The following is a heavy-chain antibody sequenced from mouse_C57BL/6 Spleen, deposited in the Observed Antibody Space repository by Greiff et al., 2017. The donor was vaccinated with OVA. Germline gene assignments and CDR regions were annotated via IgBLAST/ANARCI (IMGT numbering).Heavy chain of an antibody. V-gene: IGHV1-61*01. J-gene: IGHJ2*01. CDR2: IYPSDIET. CDR3: ARSVYYYTFDY. CDR1: GYTFTSYW. D-gene: IGHD1-1*01. Sequence: QVQLQQPGAELVRPGSSVKLSCKASGYTFTSYWMDWVKQRPGQGLEWIGNIYPSDIETHYNQKFKDKATLTVDKSSSTAYMQLSSLTSEDSAVYYCARSVYYYTFDYWGQGTTLTVSS.